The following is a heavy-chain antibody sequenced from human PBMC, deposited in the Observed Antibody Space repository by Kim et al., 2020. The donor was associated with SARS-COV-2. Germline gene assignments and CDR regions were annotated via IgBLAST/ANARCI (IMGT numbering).Heavy chain of an antibody. CDR3: ARHGVVTIFGVVIIPGWFVP. Sequence: SETLSLTCTVSGGSISSSTYYWGWIRQPPGKGLEWIGSIYYSGSTYYNPSLQSRVPISVDTSKNQFSLKLSSVTAADTAVYYCARHGVVTIFGVVIIPGWFVPWCKGTLVTISS. D-gene: IGHD3-3*01. CDR2: IYYSGST. V-gene: IGHV4-39*01. J-gene: IGHJ5*02. CDR1: GGSISSSTYY.